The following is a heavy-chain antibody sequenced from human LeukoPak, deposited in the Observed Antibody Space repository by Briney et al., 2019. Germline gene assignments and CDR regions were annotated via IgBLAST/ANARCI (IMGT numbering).Heavy chain of an antibody. CDR2: IYPGDSDT. Sequence: GESLKISCQTFGFTFATNWIGWVRQMPGKGLDCLGVIYPGDSDTRYSPSFQGQVTISADKSISTAYLLWSSLKASDTAIYYCARGAHGSGFDIWGQGIMVTVSS. CDR3: ARGAHGSGFDI. CDR1: GFTFATNW. D-gene: IGHD1-26*01. V-gene: IGHV5-51*01. J-gene: IGHJ3*02.